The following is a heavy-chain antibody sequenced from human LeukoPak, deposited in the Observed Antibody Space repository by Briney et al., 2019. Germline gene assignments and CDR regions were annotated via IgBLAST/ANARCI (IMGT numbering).Heavy chain of an antibody. CDR2: ISYDGSNK. Sequence: GGSLRLSCAASGFTFRSYGMHWVPQAPGKGLERVAVISYDGSNKYYADSVKGRFTISRDNSKNTLYLQMNSLRAEDTAVYYCAGRGSVRGVMRDYWGQGTLVTASS. D-gene: IGHD3-10*01. CDR1: GFTFRSYG. V-gene: IGHV3-30*03. CDR3: AGRGSVRGVMRDY. J-gene: IGHJ4*02.